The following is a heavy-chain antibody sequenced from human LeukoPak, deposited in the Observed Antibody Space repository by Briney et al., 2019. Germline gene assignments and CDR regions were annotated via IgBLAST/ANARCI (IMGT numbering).Heavy chain of an antibody. CDR1: GYTFTSYG. V-gene: IGHV1-18*01. CDR3: ARGGLYDILTGYYTPYGMDV. Sequence: ASVKVSCKASGYTFTSYGISWVRQATGQGLEWMGWISAYNGNTNYAQKLQGRVTMTTDTSTSTAYMELRSLRSDDTAVYYCARGGLYDILTGYYTPYGMDVWGQGTTVTVSS. J-gene: IGHJ6*02. CDR2: ISAYNGNT. D-gene: IGHD3-9*01.